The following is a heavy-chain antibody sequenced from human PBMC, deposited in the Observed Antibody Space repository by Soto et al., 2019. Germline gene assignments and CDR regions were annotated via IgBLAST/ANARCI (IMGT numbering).Heavy chain of an antibody. D-gene: IGHD3-22*01. V-gene: IGHV1-18*01. Sequence: ASVKVSCKASGYSFSTYGISWVRQAPGQGLEWMGWISAYTGNTNYAQNLQGRVTMTTDTSTSTAYMELGSLTSGDTAVYYCARHLDSSIIGGHFQNWGQGTLVTVSS. J-gene: IGHJ1*01. CDR1: GYSFSTYG. CDR2: ISAYTGNT. CDR3: ARHLDSSIIGGHFQN.